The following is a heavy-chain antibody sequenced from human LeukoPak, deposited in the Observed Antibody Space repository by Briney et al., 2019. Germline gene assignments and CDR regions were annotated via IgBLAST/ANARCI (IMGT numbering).Heavy chain of an antibody. J-gene: IGHJ4*02. Sequence: GGTLRLSCAASGFTFSSYAMHWVRQAPGKGLEWVAVISYDGSNKYYADSVKGRFTISRDNSKNTLYLQMNSLRAEDTAVYYCARSYYEYYYDSSGYYRPYFDYWGQGTLVTVSS. CDR1: GFTFSSYA. CDR2: ISYDGSNK. D-gene: IGHD3-22*01. CDR3: ARSYYEYYYDSSGYYRPYFDY. V-gene: IGHV3-30*04.